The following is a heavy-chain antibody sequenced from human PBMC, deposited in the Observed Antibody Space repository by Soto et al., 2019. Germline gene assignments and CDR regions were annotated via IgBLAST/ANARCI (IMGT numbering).Heavy chain of an antibody. J-gene: IGHJ1*01. D-gene: IGHD3-22*01. Sequence: HITLKESGPTLVKPTQTLTLTCTFSGFSLSTSGVGVGWIRQPPGKALEWLALIYWDDDKRYSPSLKSRLTMTKDTSKNPVVLTITNMDPVDTATYYCAHLTYYYDCSCYYPRAEYFQYWGQGTLVTVSS. CDR3: AHLTYYYDCSCYYPRAEYFQY. V-gene: IGHV2-5*02. CDR2: IYWDDDK. CDR1: GFSLSTSGVG.